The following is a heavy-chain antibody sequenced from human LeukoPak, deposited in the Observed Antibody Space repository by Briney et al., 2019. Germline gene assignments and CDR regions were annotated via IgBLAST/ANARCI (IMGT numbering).Heavy chain of an antibody. J-gene: IGHJ4*02. CDR2: IYSGGST. V-gene: IGHV3-53*01. D-gene: IGHD3-10*01. Sequence: GGSLRLSCAASGFTVTSNYMSWVRQAPGKGLEWVSVIYSGGSTYYADSVKGRFTISRDNSKNTLYLQMNSLRAEDTAVYYCARAPYYYGPVDYWGQGTLVTVSS. CDR1: GFTVTSNY. CDR3: ARAPYYYGPVDY.